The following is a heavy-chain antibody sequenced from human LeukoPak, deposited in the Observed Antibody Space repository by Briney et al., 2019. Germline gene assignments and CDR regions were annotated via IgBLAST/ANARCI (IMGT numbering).Heavy chain of an antibody. CDR2: INHSGNT. V-gene: IGHV4-34*01. CDR1: GGSFSGYY. J-gene: IGHJ4*02. CDR3: ATLGNDILTGYYTDGRSGDY. D-gene: IGHD3-9*01. Sequence: SETLSLTCAVYGGSFSGYYWSWIRQPPGKGLEWIGEINHSGNTNYNPSLKSRVTISVDTSKNQFSLKLSSVTAADTAVYYCATLGNDILTGYYTDGRSGDYWGQGTLVTVSS.